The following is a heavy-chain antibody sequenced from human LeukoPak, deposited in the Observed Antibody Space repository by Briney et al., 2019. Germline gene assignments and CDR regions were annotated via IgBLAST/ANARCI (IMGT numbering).Heavy chain of an antibody. CDR2: IHPGVGSS. Sequence: ASVKVSCKASGYTFTSYNMHWVRQAPGQGLEWMGIIHPGVGSSSYARLFQGRLTMTRDTSTSTVYMELSSLRSEDTAVYYCARRDLTIVTTRGFVYWGQGTLVTVSS. CDR1: GYTFTSYN. J-gene: IGHJ4*02. V-gene: IGHV1-46*01. D-gene: IGHD4-11*01. CDR3: ARRDLTIVTTRGFVY.